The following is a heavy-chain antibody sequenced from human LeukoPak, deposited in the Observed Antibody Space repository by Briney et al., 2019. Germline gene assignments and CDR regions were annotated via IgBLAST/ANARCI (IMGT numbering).Heavy chain of an antibody. V-gene: IGHV4-38-2*01. J-gene: IGHJ4*02. CDR2: IHHSGRT. CDR3: TRHTYFYDSPGAYYFDY. CDR1: VYSISSGHY. D-gene: IGHD3-22*01. Sequence: SETLSLTCAVSVYSISSGHYWGWIRQPPGKGLERIGSIHHSGRTYHNSSLKSRITIAVSTSKNPFSLRLSSVTAADTAVYYCTRHTYFYDSPGAYYFDYWGQGTLVTVSS.